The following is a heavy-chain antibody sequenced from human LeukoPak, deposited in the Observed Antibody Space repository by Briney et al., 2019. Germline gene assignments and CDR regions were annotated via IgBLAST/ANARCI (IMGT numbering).Heavy chain of an antibody. CDR2: IIPILGIA. Sequence: SVKVSCKASGGTFSSYAISWVRQAPGQGLEWMGRIIPILGIANYARKFQGRVTITADKSTSTAYMELSSLRSEDTAVYYCARLDDSSGYDRVYWGQGTLVTVSS. CDR1: GGTFSSYA. V-gene: IGHV1-69*04. J-gene: IGHJ4*02. CDR3: ARLDDSSGYDRVY. D-gene: IGHD3-22*01.